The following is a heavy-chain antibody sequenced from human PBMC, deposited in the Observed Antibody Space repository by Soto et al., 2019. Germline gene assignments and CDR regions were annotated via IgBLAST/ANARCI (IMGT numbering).Heavy chain of an antibody. J-gene: IGHJ5*02. V-gene: IGHV4-38-2*01. CDR3: ARAPAMRANWFDP. CDR1: GYSISSGYY. Sequence: SETLSLTCAVSGYSISSGYYWGWIRQPPGKGLEWIGSIYHSGSTYYNPSLKSRVTVSVDTSKNQFSLKLSSVTAADTAVYYCARAPAMRANWFDPWGQGTLVTVSS. D-gene: IGHD5-18*01. CDR2: IYHSGST.